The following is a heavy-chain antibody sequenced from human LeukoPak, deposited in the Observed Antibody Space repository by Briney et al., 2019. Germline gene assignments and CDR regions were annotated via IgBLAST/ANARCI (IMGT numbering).Heavy chain of an antibody. J-gene: IGHJ5*02. V-gene: IGHV3-21*01. CDR2: ISSSSSYI. D-gene: IGHD6-13*01. CDR3: ARDPRIAAAGTCWFDP. CDR1: GFTFGSYS. Sequence: GRSLRLSCAASGFTFGSYSMYWVRQAPGKGLEWVSSISSSSSYIYYADSVKGRFTISRDNAKNSLYLQMNSLRAEDTAVYYCARDPRIAAAGTCWFDPWGQGTLITVSS.